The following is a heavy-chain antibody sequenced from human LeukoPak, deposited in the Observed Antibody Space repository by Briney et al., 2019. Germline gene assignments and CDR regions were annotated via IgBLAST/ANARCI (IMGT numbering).Heavy chain of an antibody. CDR2: ISGSGGST. V-gene: IGHV3-23*01. D-gene: IGHD2-2*03. CDR1: GFTFNSYA. CDR3: AKDNGYCTSTSCFLEY. Sequence: GGSLRLSYVASGFTFNSYAMSWVRQAPGKGLEWVSAISGSGGSTYYADYVKGRFTISRDNSKSTLYLQMNSLGAEDTALYYCAKDNGYCTSTSCFLEYRGQGTLVTVSS. J-gene: IGHJ4*02.